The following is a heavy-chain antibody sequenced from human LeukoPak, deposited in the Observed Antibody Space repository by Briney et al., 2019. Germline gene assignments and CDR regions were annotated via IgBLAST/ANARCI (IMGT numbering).Heavy chain of an antibody. D-gene: IGHD6-19*01. Sequence: SQTLSLTCAISGDSVSSNSAAWNWIRQSPSRGLEWLGRTYYRSKWYNDYAVSVKSRITVNPDTSKNQFSLQLNSVTPEDTAVYYCAGARTDPQWLVPPFDYWGQGTLVTVSS. CDR3: AGARTDPQWLVPPFDY. J-gene: IGHJ4*02. CDR2: TYYRSKWYN. V-gene: IGHV6-1*01. CDR1: GDSVSSNSAA.